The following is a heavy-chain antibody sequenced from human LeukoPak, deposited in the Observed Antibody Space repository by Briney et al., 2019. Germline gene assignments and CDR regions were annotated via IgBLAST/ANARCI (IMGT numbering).Heavy chain of an antibody. V-gene: IGHV3-30*02. CDR1: GFTFSSYG. J-gene: IGHJ4*02. Sequence: GGSLRFSCAASGFTFSSYGMHWVLQTPGKGLEWVAFIRYDGSNKYYADSVKGRFTISRDNSKNTLYLQMNSLRAEDTAVYYCAKDRVTGTLDYWGQGTLVTVSS. CDR3: AKDRVTGTLDY. D-gene: IGHD1-7*01. CDR2: IRYDGSNK.